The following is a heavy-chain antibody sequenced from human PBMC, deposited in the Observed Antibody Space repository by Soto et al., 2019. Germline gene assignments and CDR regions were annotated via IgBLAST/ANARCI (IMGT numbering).Heavy chain of an antibody. V-gene: IGHV1-69*13. J-gene: IGHJ6*02. Sequence: ASVKVSCKASGGTFSSYAISWVRQAPGQGLEWMGGIIPIFGTANYAQKFQGRVTITADESTSTAYMELSSLRSEDTAVYYCARSRDYGDYTEYYYYYGMDVWGQGTTVTVSS. CDR1: GGTFSSYA. D-gene: IGHD4-17*01. CDR2: IIPIFGTA. CDR3: ARSRDYGDYTEYYYYYGMDV.